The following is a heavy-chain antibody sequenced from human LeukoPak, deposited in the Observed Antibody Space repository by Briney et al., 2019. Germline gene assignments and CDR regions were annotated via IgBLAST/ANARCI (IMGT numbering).Heavy chain of an antibody. J-gene: IGHJ6*02. Sequence: SETLSLTCTVSGVSISSYYWNWIRQAPGKGLEWIGYIYYSGSTNYNPSLKSRFTISADTPKNQFSLSLSSVTAADTAVYYCARSITVTASYFYYGMDVWGQETTVTVSS. D-gene: IGHD2-21*02. CDR2: IYYSGST. CDR1: GVSISSYY. V-gene: IGHV4-59*08. CDR3: ARSITVTASYFYYGMDV.